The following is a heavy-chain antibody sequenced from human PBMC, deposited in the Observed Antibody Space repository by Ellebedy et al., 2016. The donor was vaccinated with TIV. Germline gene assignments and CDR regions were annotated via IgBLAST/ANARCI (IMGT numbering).Heavy chain of an antibody. CDR3: ARNYDSSGFPSRVGFDP. CDR1: GGTFSSYA. J-gene: IGHJ5*02. Sequence: ASVKVSCXASGGTFSSYAMHWVRQAPGQGLEWMGIINPSGGSTSYAQKFQGRVTMTRDTSTSTVYMEPSSLRSEDTAVYYCARNYDSSGFPSRVGFDPWGQGTLVTVSS. V-gene: IGHV1-46*01. CDR2: INPSGGST. D-gene: IGHD3-22*01.